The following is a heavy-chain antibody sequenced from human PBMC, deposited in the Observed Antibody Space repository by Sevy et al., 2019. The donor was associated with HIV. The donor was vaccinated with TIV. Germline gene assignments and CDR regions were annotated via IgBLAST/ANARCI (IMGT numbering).Heavy chain of an antibody. CDR2: ISAYNGKT. J-gene: IGHJ6*02. CDR1: GYTFTSYG. D-gene: IGHD3-22*01. CDR3: ARDGYYYYSSGYYYYYYYGIDV. Sequence: ASVKVSCKASGYTFTSYGISWVRQAPGQGLEWMGWISAYNGKTNYAQKLQGRVTMTTDTSTSTAYMELRSLRSDDTAVYYCARDGYYYYSSGYYYYYYYGIDVWGQGTTVTVSS. V-gene: IGHV1-18*01.